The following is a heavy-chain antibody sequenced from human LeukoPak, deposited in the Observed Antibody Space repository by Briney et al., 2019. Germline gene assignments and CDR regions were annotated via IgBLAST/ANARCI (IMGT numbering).Heavy chain of an antibody. CDR2: INPSGGST. CDR3: ARGRITMIVDY. D-gene: IGHD3-22*01. Sequence: SXXVSCKASGYTFTSYYMHWVRQAPGQGLEWMGIINPSGGSTSYAQKFQGRVTMTRDTSTSTVYMELSSLRSEDTAVYYCARGRITMIVDYWGQGTLVTVSS. V-gene: IGHV1-46*01. CDR1: GYTFTSYY. J-gene: IGHJ4*02.